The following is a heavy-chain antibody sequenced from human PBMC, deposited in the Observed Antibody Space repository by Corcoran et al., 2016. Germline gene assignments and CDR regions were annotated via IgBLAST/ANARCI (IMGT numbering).Heavy chain of an antibody. CDR1: GYSISSGYS. D-gene: IGHD3-10*02. CDR3: ARGSSGYGYVSDY. V-gene: IGHV4-38-2*02. Sequence: QVPLQESGPGLVKPSETLSLTCTVSGYSISSGYSWGWIRQPPGKGLEWFGSIYHSGSTYFNPSLQSRVTISVDTSKNQFSLKLRSVTAAATAVYYCARGSSGYGYVSDYWGQGSLVTVSS. J-gene: IGHJ4*02. CDR2: IYHSGST.